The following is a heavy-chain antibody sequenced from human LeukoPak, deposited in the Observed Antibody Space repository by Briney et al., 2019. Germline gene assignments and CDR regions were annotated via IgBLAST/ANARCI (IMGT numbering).Heavy chain of an antibody. CDR2: IIPIIDIT. J-gene: IGHJ5*02. CDR3: AREPVSEDNWLDP. D-gene: IGHD5/OR15-5a*01. CDR1: GGTFSSYA. Sequence: ASVKVSCKASGGTFSSYAISWVRQAPGQGLEWMGRIIPIIDITNYAQNFQGRVTITADKSTSTAYMELSSLGSEDTAVYYCAREPVSEDNWLDPWGQGTLVTVSS. V-gene: IGHV1-69*04.